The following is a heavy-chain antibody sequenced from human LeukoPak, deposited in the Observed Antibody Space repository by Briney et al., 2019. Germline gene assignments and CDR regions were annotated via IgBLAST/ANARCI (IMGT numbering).Heavy chain of an antibody. J-gene: IGHJ4*02. CDR3: ARDRSGDTMIYDY. CDR2: ISSSSSRSSYI. Sequence: GGSLRLSCAASGFTFNSYTMNWVRQAPGRGLEWGSSISSSSSRSSYIYYADSVKGRFTISRDNAKNSLYLQMNSLRAEDTAVYYCARDRSGDTMIYDYWGQGTLVTVSS. CDR1: GFTFNSYT. D-gene: IGHD3-22*01. V-gene: IGHV3-21*01.